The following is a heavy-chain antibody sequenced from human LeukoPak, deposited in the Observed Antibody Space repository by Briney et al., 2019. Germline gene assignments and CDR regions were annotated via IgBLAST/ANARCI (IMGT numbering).Heavy chain of an antibody. D-gene: IGHD3-16*01. J-gene: IGHJ4*02. CDR2: IRHDGIQK. Sequence: GGSLRLSCAASGFSFINYGMHWVRQAPDRGLEWVAFIRHDGIQKYYADSVKGRSTISRDDSENTVYLQMHSLKPDDTAAYFCAKASGRSAYGLDYWGQGTLVTV. V-gene: IGHV3-30*02. CDR3: AKASGRSAYGLDY. CDR1: GFSFINYG.